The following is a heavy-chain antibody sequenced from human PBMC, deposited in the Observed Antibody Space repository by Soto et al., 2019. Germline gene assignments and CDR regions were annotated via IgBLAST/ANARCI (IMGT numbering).Heavy chain of an antibody. CDR3: AKESSSSWSNWYFDL. CDR2: ISWDGGST. D-gene: IGHD6-13*01. V-gene: IGHV3-43*01. J-gene: IGHJ2*01. CDR1: GFTFDDYT. Sequence: TGGSLRLSCAASGFTFDDYTMHWVRQAPGKGLEWVSLISWDGGSTYYADSVKGRFTISRDNSKNSLYLQMNSLRTEDTALYYCAKESSSSWSNWYFDLWGRGTLVTVSS.